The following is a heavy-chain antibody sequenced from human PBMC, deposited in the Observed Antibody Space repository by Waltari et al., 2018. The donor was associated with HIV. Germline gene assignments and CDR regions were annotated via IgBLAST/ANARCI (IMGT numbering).Heavy chain of an antibody. J-gene: IGHJ3*02. CDR2: ISVYNDNA. CDR3: ARAPMTTVTSRGFDI. Sequence: QVQLVQSGAEVKKPGASLKVSCKASGYSFTRSGISWVRQAPGQGLEWIGWISVYNDNAKYAQKIQDRLNMTTDSPTSTAYMELRSLRSDDTAVYYCARAPMTTVTSRGFDIWGQGTMVIVSS. V-gene: IGHV1-18*01. D-gene: IGHD4-17*01. CDR1: GYSFTRSG.